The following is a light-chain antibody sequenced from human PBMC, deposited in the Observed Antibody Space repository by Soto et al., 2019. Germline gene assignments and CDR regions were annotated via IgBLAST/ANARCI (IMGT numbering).Light chain of an antibody. CDR3: TSWTTSTTMI. J-gene: IGLJ2*01. CDR2: DVN. V-gene: IGLV2-14*03. CDR1: SSDIGAYNF. Sequence: QSALTQPASVSGSPGQSITISCTGTSSDIGAYNFVSWYQQHTGKAPKLMLYDVNIRPSGVSNRFSGSKSGNTASLTISGLQAEDEADYYYTSWTTSTTMIFGGGTKLTVL.